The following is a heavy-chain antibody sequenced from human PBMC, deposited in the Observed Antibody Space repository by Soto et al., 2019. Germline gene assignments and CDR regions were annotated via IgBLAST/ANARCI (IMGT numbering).Heavy chain of an antibody. CDR2: SNWNGGST. D-gene: IGHD1-26*01. J-gene: IGHJ4*02. V-gene: IGHV3-20*04. CDR1: GFPFGHYG. CDR3: AKSEPYGSGSYYFDY. Sequence: GGSMRLSCAPSGFPFGHYGMSWVRRAPGKGLEWVSGSNWNGGSTGHADSVKVRFTISRDNSKNTLHLQMNSLRAEDTAIYYCAKSEPYGSGSYYFDYWGQGTLVTFSS.